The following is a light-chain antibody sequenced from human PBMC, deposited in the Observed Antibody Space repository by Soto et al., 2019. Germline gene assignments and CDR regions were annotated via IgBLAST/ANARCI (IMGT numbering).Light chain of an antibody. V-gene: IGKV3-11*01. J-gene: IGKJ4*01. CDR3: QQHSDWPLT. CDR1: QSVRSY. Sequence: EIVLTQSPATLSLSPGERATLSCRASQSVRSYVAWYQQKPGQAPRLLMYDASNRATGVPARFSGSGSGTDFTLTISSLESEDFAVYYCQQHSDWPLTFGGGTKVEIK. CDR2: DAS.